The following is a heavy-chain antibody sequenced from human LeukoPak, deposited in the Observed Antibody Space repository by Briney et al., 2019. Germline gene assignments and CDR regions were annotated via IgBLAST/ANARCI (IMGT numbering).Heavy chain of an antibody. J-gene: IGHJ4*02. CDR2: TYYRSKWYN. D-gene: IGHD6-19*01. CDR1: GDSFSSNSAA. V-gene: IGHV6-1*01. CDR3: AREAVARGIGFDY. Sequence: SQTLSLTCAISGDSFSSNSAAWNWLRQSPSRGLEWLGRTYYRSKWYNDYAVSVKSRITINPDTSKNQFSLQLNSVTPEDTAVYYCAREAVARGIGFDYWGQGTLVTVSS.